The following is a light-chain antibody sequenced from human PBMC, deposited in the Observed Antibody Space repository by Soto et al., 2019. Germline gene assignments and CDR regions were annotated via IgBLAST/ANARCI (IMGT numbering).Light chain of an antibody. Sequence: DIEMTQSPSALSSSGGGGVIISCRTSQSISNYLNWYQHKPGKAPKLLIYAASTLQSGVPSRFSGSGSGTDFTLTISSLQPEDVATYYCQKYNSAPLTFGQGTRLEI. V-gene: IGKV1-27*01. CDR1: QSISNY. CDR3: QKYNSAPLT. CDR2: AAS. J-gene: IGKJ5*01.